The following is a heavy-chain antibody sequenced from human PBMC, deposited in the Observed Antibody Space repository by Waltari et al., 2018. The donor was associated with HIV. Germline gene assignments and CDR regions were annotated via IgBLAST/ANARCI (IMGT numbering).Heavy chain of an antibody. D-gene: IGHD4-17*01. CDR1: GYTFTGYY. CDR2: INPNSGGT. V-gene: IGHV1-2*06. J-gene: IGHJ6*02. Sequence: QVQLVQSGAEVRKPGASVQVSCKASGYTFTGYYLNWVRQAPGQGLEWMGRINPNSGGTNYAQKFQARVTMTRDTSIGAAYMELSSLRPNDTAVYYCARVTTVTGDSYFYYGMDVWGQGTTVTVSS. CDR3: ARVTTVTGDSYFYYGMDV.